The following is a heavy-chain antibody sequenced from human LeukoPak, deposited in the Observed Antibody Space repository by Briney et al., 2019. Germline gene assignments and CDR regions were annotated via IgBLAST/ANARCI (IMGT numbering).Heavy chain of an antibody. D-gene: IGHD3-10*01. CDR3: AKAIRGSAAGDV. CDR2: ISSSGSTI. V-gene: IGHV3-48*03. CDR1: GFTFSSYE. J-gene: IGHJ6*02. Sequence: PGGSLRLSCAASGFTFSSYEMNWVRQAPGKGLEWVSYISSSGSTIYYADSVKGRFTISRDNSKNTLYLQMNSLRAEDTAVYYCAKAIRGSAAGDVWGQGTTVTVSS.